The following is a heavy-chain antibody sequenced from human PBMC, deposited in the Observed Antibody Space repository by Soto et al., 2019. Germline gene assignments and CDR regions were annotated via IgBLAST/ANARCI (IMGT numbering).Heavy chain of an antibody. CDR3: ARGVDYSNYAYYYYGMDV. Sequence: ASVKVSCKASGYTFTGYYMHWVRQAPGQGLGWMGWINPNSGGTNYAQKFQGWVTMTRDTSISTAYMELSRLRSDDTAVYYCARGVDYSNYAYYYYGMDVWGQGTTVTVSS. CDR1: GYTFTGYY. V-gene: IGHV1-2*04. CDR2: INPNSGGT. J-gene: IGHJ6*02. D-gene: IGHD4-4*01.